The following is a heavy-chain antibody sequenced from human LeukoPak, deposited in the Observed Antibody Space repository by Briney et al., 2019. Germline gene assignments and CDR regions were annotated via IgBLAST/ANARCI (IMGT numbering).Heavy chain of an antibody. CDR1: GYTFTSYY. J-gene: IGHJ4*02. CDR2: INPNTGNP. CDR3: ARAYKPLGGLSLPDY. Sequence: ASVKVSCKASGYTFTSYYMHWVRQAPGQGLEWMGWINPNTGNPTYAPGFTGRFVFSLDTSVSTAYLQISGLKADDTAVYYCARAYKPLGGLSLPDYWGQGTLVSVSS. D-gene: IGHD3-16*02. V-gene: IGHV7-4-1*02.